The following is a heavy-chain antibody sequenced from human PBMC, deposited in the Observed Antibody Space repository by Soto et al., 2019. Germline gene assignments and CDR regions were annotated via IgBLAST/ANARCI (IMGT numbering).Heavy chain of an antibody. CDR3: TTDSYSTIIDVRFDF. Sequence: EVQLVDSGGGLVKPGGSLRLSCAASGFVSRNAWINWVRQAPGKGLEWVGRIKSGGATDFAALARGRFAITRDDSRNMAYMQMNNLDTEDTAVYYCTTDSYSTIIDVRFDFWGQGALVTVSS. D-gene: IGHD3-22*01. J-gene: IGHJ4*02. CDR2: IKSGGAT. CDR1: GFVSRNAW. V-gene: IGHV3-15*07.